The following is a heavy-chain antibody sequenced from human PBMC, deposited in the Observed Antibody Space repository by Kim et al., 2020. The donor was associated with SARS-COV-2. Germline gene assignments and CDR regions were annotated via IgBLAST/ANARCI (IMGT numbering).Heavy chain of an antibody. CDR1: GFTFSSYA. Sequence: GGSLRLSCAASGFTFSSYAMSWVRQAPGKGLEWVSAISGSGGSTYYADSVKGRFTISRDNSKNTLYLQMNSLRAEDTAVYYCAKDDSPPGYYYDSSGYYYKNWGQGTLVTVSS. CDR3: AKDDSPPGYYYDSSGYYYKN. CDR2: ISGSGGST. V-gene: IGHV3-23*01. J-gene: IGHJ4*02. D-gene: IGHD3-22*01.